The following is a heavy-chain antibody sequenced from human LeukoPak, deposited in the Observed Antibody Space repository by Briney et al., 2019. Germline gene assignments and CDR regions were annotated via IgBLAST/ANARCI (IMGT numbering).Heavy chain of an antibody. D-gene: IGHD3/OR15-3a*01. J-gene: IGHJ4*02. V-gene: IGHV4-34*01. CDR2: INHSGST. Sequence: SETLSLTCAVYGGSFSGYYWNWIRQPPGKGLEWIGEINHSGSTNYNPSLKSRVTISVDTSKNQFSLRLTSVTAADTAVYYCARQTGSGLFILPGGQGTLVTVSS. CDR1: GGSFSGYY. CDR3: ARQTGSGLFILP.